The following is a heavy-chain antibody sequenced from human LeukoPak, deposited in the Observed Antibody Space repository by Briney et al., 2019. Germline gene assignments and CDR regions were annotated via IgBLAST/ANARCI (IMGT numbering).Heavy chain of an antibody. CDR1: GGSISSGDYY. V-gene: IGHV4-30-4*01. Sequence: SETLSLTCTVSGGSISSGDYYWGWIRQPPGRGLEWIGYIYYSGSTFYNPSLKSRVTISVDTSKNQFSLKLSSVTAADTAVYYCARVDTAMVIDYWGQGTLVTVSS. CDR3: ARVDTAMVIDY. D-gene: IGHD5-18*01. CDR2: IYYSGST. J-gene: IGHJ4*02.